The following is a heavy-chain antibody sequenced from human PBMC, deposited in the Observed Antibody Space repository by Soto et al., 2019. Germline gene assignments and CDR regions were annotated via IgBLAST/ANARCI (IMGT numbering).Heavy chain of an antibody. CDR2: INPSGST. D-gene: IGHD2-2*01. Sequence: QVQLQQWGAGLLKPSETLSLTCAVYGGSFSGYYWSWIRQPPGKGLEWIGEINPSGSTTYSPSLKRRVTISVHTSKHQFSLKLSSVTAADTAVYYCVREGIYCVSTTCYGGFFELWGRGTLVTVSS. CDR3: VREGIYCVSTTCYGGFFEL. CDR1: GGSFSGYY. V-gene: IGHV4-34*01. J-gene: IGHJ2*01.